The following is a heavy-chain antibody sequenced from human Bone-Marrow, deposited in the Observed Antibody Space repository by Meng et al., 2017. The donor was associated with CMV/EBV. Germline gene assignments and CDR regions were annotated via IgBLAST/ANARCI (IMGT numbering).Heavy chain of an antibody. CDR2: INPNSGGT. CDR1: GYTFTSYA. V-gene: IGHV1-2*02. CDR3: ARVIEGAAGP. Sequence: ASVKVSCKASGYTFTSYAMNWVRQAPGQGLEWMGWINPNSGGTNYAQKFQGRVTMTRDTSISTAYMELSRLRSDDTAVYYCARVIEGAAGPWGQGTLVTVSS. J-gene: IGHJ5*02. D-gene: IGHD6-13*01.